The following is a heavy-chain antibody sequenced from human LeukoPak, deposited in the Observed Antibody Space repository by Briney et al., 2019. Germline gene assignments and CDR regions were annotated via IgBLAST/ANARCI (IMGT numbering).Heavy chain of an antibody. D-gene: IGHD2-15*01. CDR1: GFTFSSYS. CDR3: ARFVCSGGSCPTDY. Sequence: PGGSLRLSCVASGFTFSSYSMNWVRQAPGKGLEWVSSISSSSSYIYYADSVKGRFTISRDNAMNSLYLQMNSLRAEDTAVYYCARFVCSGGSCPTDYWGQGTLVTVSS. V-gene: IGHV3-21*01. CDR2: ISSSSSYI. J-gene: IGHJ4*02.